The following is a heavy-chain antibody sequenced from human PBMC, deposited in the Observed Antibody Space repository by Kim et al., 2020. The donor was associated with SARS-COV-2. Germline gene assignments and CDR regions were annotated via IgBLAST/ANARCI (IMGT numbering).Heavy chain of an antibody. CDR2: IKQDGSEK. D-gene: IGHD6-19*01. CDR3: ARGYSSGWYGSYYYYGMDV. CDR1: GFTFSSYW. V-gene: IGHV3-7*01. Sequence: GGSLRLSCAASGFTFSSYWMSWVRQAPGKGLEWVANIKQDGSEKYYVDSVKGRFTISRDNAKNSLYLQMNSLRAEDTAVYYCARGYSSGWYGSYYYYGMDVWGQGTTVTVSS. J-gene: IGHJ6*02.